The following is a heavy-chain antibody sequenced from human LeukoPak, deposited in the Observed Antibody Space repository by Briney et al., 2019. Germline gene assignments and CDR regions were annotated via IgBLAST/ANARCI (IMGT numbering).Heavy chain of an antibody. CDR2: ISGSGGST. J-gene: IGHJ4*02. Sequence: GGSLRLSCAASGFTFSSYAMSLVRQAPRKGLELVSAISGSGGSTYYADSVKGRFTISRDNSKNTLYLQMSSLRAEDSAMYYCAKGSSSGRPYYFDFWGQGILVTVSS. CDR3: AKGSSSGRPYYFDF. V-gene: IGHV3-23*01. CDR1: GFTFSSYA.